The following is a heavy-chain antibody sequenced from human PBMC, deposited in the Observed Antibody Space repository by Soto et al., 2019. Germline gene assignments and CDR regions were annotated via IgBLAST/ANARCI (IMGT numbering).Heavy chain of an antibody. Sequence: GGSLRLSCAASGFTFSSYGMHWVRQAPGKGLVWVSRINSDGSSTSYADSVKGRFTISRDNAKNTLYLQMNSLRAEDTAVYYCARLCPSYGCYYYYGMDVWGQGTTVTVSS. CDR2: INSDGSST. J-gene: IGHJ6*02. CDR3: ARLCPSYGCYYYYGMDV. V-gene: IGHV3-74*01. D-gene: IGHD5-18*01. CDR1: GFTFSSYG.